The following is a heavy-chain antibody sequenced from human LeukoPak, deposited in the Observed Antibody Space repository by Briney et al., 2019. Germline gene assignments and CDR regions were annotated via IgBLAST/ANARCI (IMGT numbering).Heavy chain of an antibody. CDR3: AKGRGYSYGTGDY. Sequence: PGGSLRLSCAASGFTFSSYGMHWVRQAPGKGLGWVAVIWYDGSNKYYADSVKGRFTISRDNSKNTLYLQMNSLRAEDTAVYYCAKGRGYSYGTGDYWGQGTLVTVSS. CDR1: GFTFSSYG. V-gene: IGHV3-33*06. J-gene: IGHJ4*02. D-gene: IGHD5-18*01. CDR2: IWYDGSNK.